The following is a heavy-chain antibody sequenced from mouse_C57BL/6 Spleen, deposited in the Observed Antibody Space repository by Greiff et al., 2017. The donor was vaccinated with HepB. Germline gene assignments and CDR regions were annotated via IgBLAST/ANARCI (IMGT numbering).Heavy chain of an antibody. CDR1: GYTFTEYT. CDR2: FYPGSGRI. J-gene: IGHJ4*01. CDR3: ARHGAHYGNGAMDY. D-gene: IGHD2-1*01. V-gene: IGHV1-62-2*01. Sequence: VQLKESGAELVKPGASVKLSCKASGYTFTEYTIHWVKQRSGQGLEWIGWFYPGSGRIKYNEKFKDKATLTADKSSSTVYMELSRWTSEDSAVYFCARHGAHYGNGAMDYWGQGTSVTVSS.